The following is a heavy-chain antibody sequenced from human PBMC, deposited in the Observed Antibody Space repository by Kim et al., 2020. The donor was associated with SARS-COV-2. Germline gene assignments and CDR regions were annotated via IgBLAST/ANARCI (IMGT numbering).Heavy chain of an antibody. CDR1: GGSISSGSYY. CDR3: ARDVHSSSWYGVQDWFDP. Sequence: SETLSLTCTVSGGSISSGSYYWSWIRQPAGKGLEWIGRIYTSGSTNYNPSLKSRVTISVDTSKNQFSLKLSSVTAADTAVYYCARDVHSSSWYGVQDWFDPWGQGTLVTVSS. D-gene: IGHD6-13*01. J-gene: IGHJ5*02. V-gene: IGHV4-61*02. CDR2: IYTSGST.